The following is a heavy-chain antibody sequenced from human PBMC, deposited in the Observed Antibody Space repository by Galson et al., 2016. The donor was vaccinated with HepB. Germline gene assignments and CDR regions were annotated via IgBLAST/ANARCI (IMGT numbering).Heavy chain of an antibody. CDR3: ARNFPPYYDFSSGYFPFFFDY. Sequence: SLRLSCAASGFTFSSYWMSWVRQAPGKGLEWVANIKQDGSEKYYVDSVKGRFTISRDNAKNSLYLQMNSLRAEDTAVYYCARNFPPYYDFSSGYFPFFFDYWGQGTLVPVSS. D-gene: IGHD3-3*01. CDR1: GFTFSSYW. J-gene: IGHJ4*02. CDR2: IKQDGSEK. V-gene: IGHV3-7*03.